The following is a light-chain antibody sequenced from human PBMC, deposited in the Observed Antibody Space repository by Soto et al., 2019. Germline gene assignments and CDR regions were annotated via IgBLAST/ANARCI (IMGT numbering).Light chain of an antibody. CDR1: SSDVGGYNY. Sequence: QSALTQPASVSGSPGQSITISCTGTSSDVGGYNYVSWYQQHPGKAPKLMIYEVSNRPSGVSNRFSGSKSGNTASLTISGLQAEHEADYYCISYTSSSTPYVFGTGTKLTVL. J-gene: IGLJ1*01. CDR3: ISYTSSSTPYV. V-gene: IGLV2-14*01. CDR2: EVS.